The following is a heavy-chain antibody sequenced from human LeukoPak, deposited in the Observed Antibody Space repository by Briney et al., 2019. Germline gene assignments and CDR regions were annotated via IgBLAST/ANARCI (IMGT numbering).Heavy chain of an antibody. V-gene: IGHV1-24*01. J-gene: IGHJ4*02. D-gene: IGHD5-12*01. CDR3: ARGGGGYDYFCFDY. Sequence: GASVKVSCKVSGYTLTELSMHWVRQAPGKGLEWMGGFDPEDGETIYAQKFQGRVTMTEDTSTDTAYMELSSLRSEDTAVYYCARGGGGYDYFCFDYWGQGTLVTVSS. CDR2: FDPEDGET. CDR1: GYTLTELS.